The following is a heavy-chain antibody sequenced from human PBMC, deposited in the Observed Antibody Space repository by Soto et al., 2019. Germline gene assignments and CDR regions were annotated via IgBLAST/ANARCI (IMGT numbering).Heavy chain of an antibody. Sequence: QVQLVQSGAEVKKPGASVKVSCKASGYTFTSYAITWVRQAPGQGLEWVGWISAYNGNTNSAQKLQGRVTMTTDTATRTAYMELRSLRSDDTAVYYCARDLGAGLVDYWGQGTLVTVSS. V-gene: IGHV1-18*01. D-gene: IGHD6-19*01. CDR1: GYTFTSYA. CDR2: ISAYNGNT. CDR3: ARDLGAGLVDY. J-gene: IGHJ4*02.